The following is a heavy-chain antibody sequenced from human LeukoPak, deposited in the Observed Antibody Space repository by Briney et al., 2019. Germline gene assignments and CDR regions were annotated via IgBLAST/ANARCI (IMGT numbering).Heavy chain of an antibody. J-gene: IGHJ6*03. CDR1: GGTFSSYA. Sequence: ASVKVSCKASGGTFSSYAISWVRQPPGQGLEWMGGIIPIFGTANYAQKFQGRVTITTDESTSTAYMELSSLRSEDTAVYYCARDRRRDCSGGSCYSSYYYYMDVWGRGTTVTVSS. CDR2: IIPIFGTA. D-gene: IGHD2-15*01. V-gene: IGHV1-69*05. CDR3: ARDRRRDCSGGSCYSSYYYYMDV.